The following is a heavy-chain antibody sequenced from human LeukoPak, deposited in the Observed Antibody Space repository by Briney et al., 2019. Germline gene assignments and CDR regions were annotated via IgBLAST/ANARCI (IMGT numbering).Heavy chain of an antibody. CDR3: ARVGYKYADF. Sequence: ASVKVACKASGYTFTAYDIHWMRQSPRQGLEWLGWISPNSGDTNYAQKFQGRVTMTSDSSISTVFMDLSGLSSDDTAVYFCARVGYKYADFWGQGSQVTVSS. D-gene: IGHD5-18*01. J-gene: IGHJ4*02. CDR1: GYTFTAYD. V-gene: IGHV1-2*02. CDR2: ISPNSGDT.